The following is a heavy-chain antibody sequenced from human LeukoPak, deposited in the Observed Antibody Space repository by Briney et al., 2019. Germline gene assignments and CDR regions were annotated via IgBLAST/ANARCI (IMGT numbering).Heavy chain of an antibody. CDR2: IYYSGST. Sequence: SETLSLTCTVSGGSISSGGYYWSWIRQHPGKGLEWIGYIYYSGSTYYNPSLKSRVTISVDTSKNQFSLKLSSVTAADTAVYYCARSNYYDSSGYYPDWGQGTLVTVSS. CDR3: ARSNYYDSSGYYPD. CDR1: GGSISSGGYY. J-gene: IGHJ4*02. V-gene: IGHV4-31*03. D-gene: IGHD3-22*01.